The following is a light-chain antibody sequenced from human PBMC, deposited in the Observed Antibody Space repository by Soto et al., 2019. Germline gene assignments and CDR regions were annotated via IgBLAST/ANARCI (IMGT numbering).Light chain of an antibody. Sequence: EIVLTQYPGTLSLSPGERATLSCSASQSVSSSYLAWYQQKPGQAPRLLIYGASSRATGIPDRFSGSGSGTDFTLTISRLEPEDFAVYYCQQYGSSPWTFGQGTKVDI. CDR1: QSVSSSY. CDR3: QQYGSSPWT. V-gene: IGKV3-20*01. J-gene: IGKJ1*01. CDR2: GAS.